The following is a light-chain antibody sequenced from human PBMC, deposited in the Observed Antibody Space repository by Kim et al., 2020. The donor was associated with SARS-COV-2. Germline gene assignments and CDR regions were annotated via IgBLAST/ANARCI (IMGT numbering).Light chain of an antibody. J-gene: IGLJ3*02. CDR3: VLYMGSGIHWV. CDR2: STN. V-gene: IGLV8-61*01. CDR1: SGSVSTSYY. Sequence: GTVTLTCRLSSGSVSTSYYPSWYQQTPGQAPRTLIYSTNTRSSGVPDRFSGSILGNKAALTITGAQADDESDYYCVLYMGSGIHWVFGGGTQLTVL.